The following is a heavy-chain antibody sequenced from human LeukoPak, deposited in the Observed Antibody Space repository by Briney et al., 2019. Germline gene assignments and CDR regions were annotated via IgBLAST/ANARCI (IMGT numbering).Heavy chain of an antibody. CDR1: GGSISSSSYY. V-gene: IGHV4-39*01. CDR3: ARRIAAAGYFDY. CDR2: IYYSGST. Sequence: KPSETLSPTCTVSGGSISSSSYYWGWIRQPPGKGLEWIGSIYYSGSTYYNPSLKSRVTISVDTSKNQFSLKLSSVTAADTAVYYCARRIAAAGYFDYWGQGTLVTVSS. J-gene: IGHJ4*02. D-gene: IGHD6-13*01.